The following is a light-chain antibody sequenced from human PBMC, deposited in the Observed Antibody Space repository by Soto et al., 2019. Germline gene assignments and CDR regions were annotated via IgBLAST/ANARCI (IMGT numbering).Light chain of an antibody. CDR2: DVS. V-gene: IGLV2-14*03. J-gene: IGLJ1*01. CDR1: SSDVGGHDY. Sequence: QSVLTQPASVSGSPGQSITISCTGTSSDVGGHDYVSWYQQHPGKAPQLMIYDVSYRPSGVSNRFSGSKSGNTASLTISGLQAEDEADYYCSSYTSSTTQVFGTGTKLTVL. CDR3: SSYTSSTTQV.